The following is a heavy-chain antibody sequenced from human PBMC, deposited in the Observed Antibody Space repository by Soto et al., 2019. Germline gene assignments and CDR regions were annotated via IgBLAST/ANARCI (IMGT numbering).Heavy chain of an antibody. V-gene: IGHV4-61*01. CDR2: VYHTGRT. D-gene: IGHD3-3*01. J-gene: IGHJ4*02. CDR1: GGSFKSVSYS. Sequence: SETLSLTCTVSGGSFKSVSYSWRWIRQPPGKGLEWIGYVYHTGRTSYNPSLKSRVSISMDTSKNQFSLNLDSVTAADTAVYFCARDFAYFDSWGQGTLVTVSS. CDR3: ARDFAYFDS.